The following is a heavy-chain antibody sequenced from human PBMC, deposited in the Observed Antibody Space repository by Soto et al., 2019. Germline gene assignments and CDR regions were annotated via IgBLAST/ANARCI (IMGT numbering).Heavy chain of an antibody. D-gene: IGHD2-2*01. V-gene: IGHV4-59*08. Sequence: SETLSLTCTVSGGSISSYSWGWIRQPPGNGLEWIGYIYYSGSTNYNPSLKSRVTISVDTSKNQFSLKLSSVTAADTAVYYCARPGYCSSTSCHDAFDIWGQGTMVTVSS. CDR3: ARPGYCSSTSCHDAFDI. CDR2: IYYSGST. CDR1: GGSISSYS. J-gene: IGHJ3*02.